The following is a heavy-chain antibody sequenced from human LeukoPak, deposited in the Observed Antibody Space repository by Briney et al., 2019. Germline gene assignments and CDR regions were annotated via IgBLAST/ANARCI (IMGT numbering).Heavy chain of an antibody. CDR1: GFIFSDHY. D-gene: IGHD6-13*01. CDR2: ITSSGSTI. Sequence: PGGSLRLSCAASGFIFSDHYMSWIRQAPGKGLEWVSYITSSGSTIYDADSVKGRFTTSRDNAKNSLYLQMNSLRAEDTAVYYCARDVYSSSWYGGVFDYWGQGTLVTVSS. V-gene: IGHV3-11*01. J-gene: IGHJ4*02. CDR3: ARDVYSSSWYGGVFDY.